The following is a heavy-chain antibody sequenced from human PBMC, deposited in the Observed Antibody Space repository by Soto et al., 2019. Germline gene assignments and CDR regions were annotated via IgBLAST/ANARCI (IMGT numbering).Heavy chain of an antibody. CDR3: ARDYGAGEPLFDY. CDR2: IIPILGIA. J-gene: IGHJ4*02. Sequence: QVQLVQSGAEVKKPGSSVKVSCKASGGTFSSYTISWVRQAPGQGLEWMGRIIPILGIANYAQKFQGRVTITADKSTSTAYIELSSLRSEDTAVYYCARDYGAGEPLFDYWGQGTLVTVSS. D-gene: IGHD3-10*01. V-gene: IGHV1-69*08. CDR1: GGTFSSYT.